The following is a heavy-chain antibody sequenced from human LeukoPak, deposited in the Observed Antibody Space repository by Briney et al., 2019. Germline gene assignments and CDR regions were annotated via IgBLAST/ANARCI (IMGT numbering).Heavy chain of an antibody. CDR2: IRVNDNT. Sequence: GGSLRLSCAAPGFTFSNYAMNWVRQAPGKGLEWVSGIRVNDNTYYADSVKGRFTISRDNSESTLYLQMSGLRTEDTAVYYCAKGTGDTGYYFDYWGQGTLVTVSS. J-gene: IGHJ4*02. CDR3: AKGTGDTGYYFDY. D-gene: IGHD7-27*01. V-gene: IGHV3-23*01. CDR1: GFTFSNYA.